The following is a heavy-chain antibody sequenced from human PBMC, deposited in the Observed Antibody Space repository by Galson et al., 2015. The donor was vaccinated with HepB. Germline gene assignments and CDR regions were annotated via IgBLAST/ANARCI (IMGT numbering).Heavy chain of an antibody. CDR2: IKQDGSEK. J-gene: IGHJ4*02. CDR1: GFTFSRFW. V-gene: IGHV3-7*03. Sequence: SLRLSCAASGFTFSRFWMTWVRQAPGKGLEWVANIKQDGSEKYYMDSVRGRLTISRDNARNFLYLQMNSVRVEDTAVYYCARIWGPAGADWGYWGQGTLVTVSS. D-gene: IGHD3-16*01. CDR3: ARIWGPAGADWGY.